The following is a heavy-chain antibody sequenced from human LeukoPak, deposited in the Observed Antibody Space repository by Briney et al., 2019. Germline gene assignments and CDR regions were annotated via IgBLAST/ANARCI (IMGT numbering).Heavy chain of an antibody. Sequence: KPSETLSLTCTVSGGSISSSSYYWGWIRQPPGKGLEWIGSIYYSGSTYYNPSLKSRVTISVDTSKNQFSLKLSSVTAADTAVYYCARGFGRGEDYWGQGTLVTVSS. V-gene: IGHV4-39*01. CDR1: GGSISSSSYY. D-gene: IGHD3-10*01. J-gene: IGHJ4*02. CDR3: ARGFGRGEDY. CDR2: IYYSGST.